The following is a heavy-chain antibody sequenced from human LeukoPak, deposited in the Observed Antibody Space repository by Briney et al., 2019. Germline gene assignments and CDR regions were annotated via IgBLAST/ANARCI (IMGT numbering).Heavy chain of an antibody. CDR1: GGTFSSYA. Sequence: SVKVSCKASGGTFSSYAISWVRQAPGQGLEWMGGITPIFGTANYAQKFQGRVTITADESTSTAYMELSSLRSEDTAVYYCARSYYDSSGYRDYWGQGTLVTVSS. CDR2: ITPIFGTA. CDR3: ARSYYDSSGYRDY. J-gene: IGHJ4*02. V-gene: IGHV1-69*13. D-gene: IGHD3-22*01.